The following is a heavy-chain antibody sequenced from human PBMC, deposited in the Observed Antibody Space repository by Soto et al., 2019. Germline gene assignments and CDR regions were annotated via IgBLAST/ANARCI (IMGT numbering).Heavy chain of an antibody. J-gene: IGHJ4*02. CDR2: IYYSGST. V-gene: IGHV4-39*01. CDR1: GGSISSSSYY. CDR3: ARHTYQQLVYFDY. Sequence: SETLSLTCTVSGGSISSSSYYWGWIRQPPGKGLEWIGSIYYSGSTYYNPSLKSRVTISVDTSKNQFSLKLSSVTAADTAVYYCARHTYQQLVYFDYWGQGTLVTVSS. D-gene: IGHD6-6*01.